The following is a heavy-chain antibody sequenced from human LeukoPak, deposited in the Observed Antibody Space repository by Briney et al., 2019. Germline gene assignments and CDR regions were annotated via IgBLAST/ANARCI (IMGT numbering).Heavy chain of an antibody. J-gene: IGHJ6*02. Sequence: PGGSLRLSCAASGFTFSSYEMNWVRQAPGQGLEWVAYISSSGSTVYYADSVKGRFTVSRDNAKSSLFLQMNSLRAEDTADYYCARARVRYYYGSRGMDVWGQGTTVTVSS. CDR3: ARARVRYYYGSRGMDV. V-gene: IGHV3-48*03. D-gene: IGHD3-10*01. CDR2: ISSSGSTV. CDR1: GFTFSSYE.